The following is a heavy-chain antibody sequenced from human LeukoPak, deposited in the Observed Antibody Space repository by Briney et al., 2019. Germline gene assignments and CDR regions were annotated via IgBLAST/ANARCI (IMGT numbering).Heavy chain of an antibody. CDR1: GGSISSTNYY. CDR2: INYSGTT. Sequence: SETLSLTCSVSGGSISSTNYYGAWVRQPPGKGLEWIGSINYSGTTYYTSPLRSRLSMSLDTSKHQFSLNLSSVPAADTAVFYCVRLDCSTGTCYFDYWGQGTLVTVSS. D-gene: IGHD2-15*01. V-gene: IGHV4-39*01. J-gene: IGHJ4*02. CDR3: VRLDCSTGTCYFDY.